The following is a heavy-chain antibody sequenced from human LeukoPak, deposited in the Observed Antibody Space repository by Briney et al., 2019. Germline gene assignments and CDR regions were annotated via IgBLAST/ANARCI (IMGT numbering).Heavy chain of an antibody. J-gene: IGHJ5*02. V-gene: IGHV3-74*01. CDR2: INSDGSST. Sequence: PGGSLRLSCAASGFTFSSYWMHWVRQAPGKGLVWVSRINSDGSSTSYADSVEGRFTISRDNAKNTLYLQMNSLRAEDTAVYYCARDGTYDFWSGSPHNWFDPWGQGTLVTVSS. CDR1: GFTFSSYW. D-gene: IGHD3-3*01. CDR3: ARDGTYDFWSGSPHNWFDP.